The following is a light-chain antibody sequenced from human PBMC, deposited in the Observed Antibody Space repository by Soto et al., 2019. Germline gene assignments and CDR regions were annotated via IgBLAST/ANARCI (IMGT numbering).Light chain of an antibody. CDR1: SSNIGAGYD. V-gene: IGLV1-40*01. CDR3: QSYDSSLSAYV. CDR2: DDN. Sequence: QAVVTQPPSVSGAPGQRVAISCTGSSSNIGAGYDLHWYQHLPGTAPKLLIYDDNNRPSGVPDRFSGSRSGTSASLAITGLQAEDEADYYCQSYDSSLSAYVFGTGTKVTVL. J-gene: IGLJ1*01.